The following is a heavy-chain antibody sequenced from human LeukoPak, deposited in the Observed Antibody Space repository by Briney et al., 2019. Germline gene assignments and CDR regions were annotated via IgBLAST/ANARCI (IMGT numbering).Heavy chain of an antibody. D-gene: IGHD1-26*01. Sequence: GGSLRLSCAASGFTVHSNYMSWVRQAPGKGLQWVSVIDRSGVTHYADSVKGRFTISRDNSKNTLYLQMNSLRAEDTGVYYCAKDYRAHPLRPNWLDPWGQGTLVIVSS. CDR3: AKDYRAHPLRPNWLDP. V-gene: IGHV3-53*01. J-gene: IGHJ5*02. CDR1: GFTVHSNY. CDR2: IDRSGVT.